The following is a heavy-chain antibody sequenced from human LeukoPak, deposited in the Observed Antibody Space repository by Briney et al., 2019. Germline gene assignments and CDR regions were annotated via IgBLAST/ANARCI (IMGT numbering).Heavy chain of an antibody. J-gene: IGHJ5*02. Sequence: PSETLSLTCTVSGGSISSSSYYWGWIRQPPGKGLEWIGSIYYSGSTYYNPPLKSRLTMSVDTSKNQFSLKLSSVTAADTAVYYCARRDRYCSSTSCYGHRFDPWGQGTLVTVSS. CDR2: IYYSGST. V-gene: IGHV4-39*01. D-gene: IGHD2-2*01. CDR3: ARRDRYCSSTSCYGHRFDP. CDR1: GGSISSSSYY.